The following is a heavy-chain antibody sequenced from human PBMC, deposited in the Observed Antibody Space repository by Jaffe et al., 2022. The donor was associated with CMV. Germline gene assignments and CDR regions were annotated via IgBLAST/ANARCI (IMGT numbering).Heavy chain of an antibody. CDR3: ARGHSGYEERAPRDYYYMDV. CDR2: IIPILGIA. D-gene: IGHD5-12*01. Sequence: QVQLVQSGAEVKKPGSSVKVSCKASGGTFSSYAISWVRQAPGQGLEWMGRIIPILGIANYAQKFQGRVTITADKSTSTAYMELSSLRSEDTAVYYCARGHSGYEERAPRDYYYMDVWGKGTTVTVSS. V-gene: IGHV1-69*09. J-gene: IGHJ6*03. CDR1: GGTFSSYA.